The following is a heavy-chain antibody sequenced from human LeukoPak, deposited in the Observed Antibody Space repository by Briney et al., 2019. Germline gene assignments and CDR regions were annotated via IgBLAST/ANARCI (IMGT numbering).Heavy chain of an antibody. D-gene: IGHD3-10*01. CDR3: ARGGLLQKYNCFDP. V-gene: IGHV1-46*01. J-gene: IGHJ5*02. CDR1: GYTFTNYY. Sequence: ASVKVSCKASGYTFTNYYMQWVRQAPGQGLEWIGIINPSPGSTTYAQRFQGRVTMTRDTSTSTVYMELSSLRSEDTAVYYCARGGLLQKYNCFDPWGQGTLVTVSS. CDR2: INPSPGST.